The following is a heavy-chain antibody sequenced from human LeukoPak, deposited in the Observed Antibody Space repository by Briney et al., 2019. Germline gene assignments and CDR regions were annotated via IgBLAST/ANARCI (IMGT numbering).Heavy chain of an antibody. D-gene: IGHD4-17*01. CDR2: IYYSGST. J-gene: IGHJ4*02. CDR3: ARGSTVTSLSY. V-gene: IGHV4-59*01. CDR1: GGSISSYY. Sequence: SETLSLTCTVSGGSISSYYWSWIRQPPGKGLEWIGYIYYSGSTNYNPSLKSRVSISVDTSQNQFSLKLRPVTAADTAVYYCARGSTVTSLSYWGQGTLVTVSS.